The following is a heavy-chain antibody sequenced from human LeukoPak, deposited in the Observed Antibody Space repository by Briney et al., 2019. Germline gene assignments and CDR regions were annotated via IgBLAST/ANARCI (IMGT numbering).Heavy chain of an antibody. J-gene: IGHJ4*02. D-gene: IGHD3-10*01. CDR2: IDHTGSS. Sequence: SETLSLTCAVNAGSFTGYYWSWIRQPPGKGLEWIGEIDHTGSSSYNPSLRSRVTTSVDPFKTQFSLNLRSVTAAARAIYYCARGGYGPGSHYRYWGQGTLVTVSS. CDR3: ARGGYGPGSHYRY. V-gene: IGHV4-34*01. CDR1: AGSFTGYY.